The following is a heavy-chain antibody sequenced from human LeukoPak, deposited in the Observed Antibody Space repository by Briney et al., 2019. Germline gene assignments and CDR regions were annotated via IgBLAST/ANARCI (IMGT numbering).Heavy chain of an antibody. CDR2: IYYSGST. CDR3: ARLDYGGNSRDAFDI. V-gene: IGHV4-39*01. J-gene: IGHJ3*02. D-gene: IGHD4-23*01. CDR1: GGSISSSSYY. Sequence: SETLSLTCTVSGGSISSSSYYWGWIRQPPGKGLEWIGSIYYSGSTYYNPSLKSRVTISVDTSKNQFSLKLSSVTAADTAVYYSARLDYGGNSRDAFDIWAQGTMVTVSS.